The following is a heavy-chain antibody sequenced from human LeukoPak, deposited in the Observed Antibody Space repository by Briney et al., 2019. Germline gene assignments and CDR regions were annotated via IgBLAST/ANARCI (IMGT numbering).Heavy chain of an antibody. CDR2: INSSGGRT. D-gene: IGHD3/OR15-3a*01. J-gene: IGHJ4*02. CDR3: TTDFGLIIYY. Sequence: GSLRLSCTTSGFTFSSSAMSWVRQAPGKGLEWVSDINSSGGRTYYADSVKGRFTISRDNSKNTLFLQMNSLKTEDTGVYYCTTDFGLIIYYWGQGTLVTVSS. V-gene: IGHV3-23*01. CDR1: GFTFSSSA.